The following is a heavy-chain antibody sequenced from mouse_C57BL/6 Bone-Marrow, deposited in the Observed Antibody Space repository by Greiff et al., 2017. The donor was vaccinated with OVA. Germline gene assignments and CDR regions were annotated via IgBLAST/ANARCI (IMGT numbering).Heavy chain of an antibody. Sequence: EVQLQQSGPVLVKPGASVKMSCKASGYTFTDYYMNWVKQSHGKSLEWIGVINPYNGGTSYNQKFKGKATLTVDKSSSTAYMELNSLTSEDTAVYYCARSAIYYYGSSYWYFDVWGTGTTVTVSS. CDR2: INPYNGGT. CDR1: GYTFTDYY. D-gene: IGHD1-1*01. J-gene: IGHJ1*03. V-gene: IGHV1-19*01. CDR3: ARSAIYYYGSSYWYFDV.